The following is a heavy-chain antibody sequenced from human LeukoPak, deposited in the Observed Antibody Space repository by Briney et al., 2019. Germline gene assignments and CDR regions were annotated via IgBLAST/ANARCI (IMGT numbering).Heavy chain of an antibody. CDR3: ARQAGGYSSGWYQFHFDY. D-gene: IGHD6-19*01. J-gene: IGHJ4*02. Sequence: ASVKVSCKASGYTFTNYGISWVRQTPGEGLEWMGWINAYTGNTNYAQKFQGRVTMTTDTSTSTAYMELRNLRSDDTAVYYCARQAGGYSSGWYQFHFDYWGQGTLVTVSP. V-gene: IGHV1-18*04. CDR2: INAYTGNT. CDR1: GYTFTNYG.